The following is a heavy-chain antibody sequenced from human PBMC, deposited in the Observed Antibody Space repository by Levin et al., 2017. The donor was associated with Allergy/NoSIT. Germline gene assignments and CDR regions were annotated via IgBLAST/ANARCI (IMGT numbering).Heavy chain of an antibody. Sequence: GESLKISCAASGFSFRSFGMHWARQAPGKGLEWLAVISYDGSNTYYEDSVKGRFTISRDNSKNTLSLQMNSLRAEDAAVYYCAKDVVFGTSSWALDFWGQGTLVTVSS. CDR2: ISYDGSNT. CDR1: GFSFRSFG. J-gene: IGHJ4*02. D-gene: IGHD2-2*01. V-gene: IGHV3-30*18. CDR3: AKDVVFGTSSWALDF.